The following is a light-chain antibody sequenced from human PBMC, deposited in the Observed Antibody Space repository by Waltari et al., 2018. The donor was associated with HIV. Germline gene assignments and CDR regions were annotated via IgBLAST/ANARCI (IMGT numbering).Light chain of an antibody. CDR1: SRDVGASNY. CDR3: SSYDNNNNYVI. CDR2: EVT. Sequence: QSALTQPRSVSGSPGRSVTISCTETSRDVGASNYVSCYQQHPGKAPKLMIYEVTTRPSGIPGRFSASRAGNTASLTVSGLQAEDEADYYCSSYDNNNNYVIFGGGTKLTVL. V-gene: IGLV2-11*01. J-gene: IGLJ2*01.